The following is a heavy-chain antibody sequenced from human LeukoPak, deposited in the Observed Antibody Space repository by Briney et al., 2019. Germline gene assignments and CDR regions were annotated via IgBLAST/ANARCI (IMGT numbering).Heavy chain of an antibody. Sequence: GGSLRLSCAASGFTFSSYAMSWVRQAPGKGLEWVSATSSSDAGTYHADSVKGRFTISRDNSKNTLYLQMNSLRVEDTAVYYCAKGRRFGSGWTYYFDYWGQGTLVTVSS. D-gene: IGHD6-19*01. CDR2: TSSSDAGT. CDR3: AKGRRFGSGWTYYFDY. V-gene: IGHV3-23*01. J-gene: IGHJ4*02. CDR1: GFTFSSYA.